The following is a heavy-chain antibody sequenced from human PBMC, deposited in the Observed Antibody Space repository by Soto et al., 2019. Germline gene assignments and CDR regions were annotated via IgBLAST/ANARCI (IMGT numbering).Heavy chain of an antibody. CDR3: ARSGQLVAATFHYYYYMDV. CDR2: ISAYNGNT. CDR1: GYTFTSYG. Sequence: ASVKVSCKASGYTFTSYGISWVRQAPGQGLEWMGWISAYNGNTNYAQKLQGRVTMTTDTSTSTAYMELRSLRSDDTAVYYCARSGQLVAATFHYYYYMDVWGKGTTVTVSS. J-gene: IGHJ6*03. V-gene: IGHV1-18*01. D-gene: IGHD2-15*01.